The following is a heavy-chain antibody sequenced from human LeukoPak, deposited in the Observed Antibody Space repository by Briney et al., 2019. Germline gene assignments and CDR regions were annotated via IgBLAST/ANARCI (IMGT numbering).Heavy chain of an antibody. CDR1: GFTFSSYA. Sequence: VGSLRLSCAASGFTFSSYAMSWVRQAPGKGLEWVSAISGSGGSTYYADSVKGRFTISRDNSKNTLYLQMNSLRAEDTAVYYCAKDLYGDYFKAFYYYGMDVWGQGTTVTVSS. J-gene: IGHJ6*02. D-gene: IGHD4-17*01. CDR3: AKDLYGDYFKAFYYYGMDV. CDR2: ISGSGGST. V-gene: IGHV3-23*01.